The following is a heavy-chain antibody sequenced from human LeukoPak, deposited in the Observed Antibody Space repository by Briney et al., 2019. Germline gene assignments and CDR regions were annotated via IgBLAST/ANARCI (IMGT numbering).Heavy chain of an antibody. CDR3: ARDPGGIRFLEWLLPFDY. Sequence: SVKVSCKASGGTFSSYAISWVRQAPGQGLEWMGGIIPIFGTANYAQKFQGRVTITADESTSTAYMELSSLRSEDTAMYYCARDPGGIRFLEWLLPFDYWGQGTLVTVSS. J-gene: IGHJ4*02. V-gene: IGHV1-69*13. D-gene: IGHD3-3*01. CDR2: IIPIFGTA. CDR1: GGTFSSYA.